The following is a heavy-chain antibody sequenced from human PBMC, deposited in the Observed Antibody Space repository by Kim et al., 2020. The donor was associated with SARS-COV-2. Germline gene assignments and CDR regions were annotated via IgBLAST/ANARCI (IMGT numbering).Heavy chain of an antibody. Sequence: SETLSLTCTVSGGSISDYYWSWIRQSPGKGLEWIGFIYHSGSTNYNPSLRSRVTISLDTSKNQFSLKLSSVTAADTAVYHCARKGGGLYYFDYWGQGSLVTVSS. CDR3: ARKGGGLYYFDY. D-gene: IGHD3-16*01. V-gene: IGHV4-59*08. J-gene: IGHJ4*02. CDR2: IYHSGST. CDR1: GGSISDYY.